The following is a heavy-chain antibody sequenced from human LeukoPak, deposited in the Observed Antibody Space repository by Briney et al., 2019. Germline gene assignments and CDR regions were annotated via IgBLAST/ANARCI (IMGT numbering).Heavy chain of an antibody. D-gene: IGHD6-13*01. CDR3: AKDVRGEAAAQDY. V-gene: IGHV3-30*18. Sequence: GRSLRLSCVASGFTFTSYGMHWVRQAPGKGPEWVAVIRFDGSKTYYADSVKGRFTISRDTSKNTLYLQMNSLRPEDTAVYYCAKDVRGEAAAQDYWGQGTLVTVSS. CDR2: IRFDGSKT. J-gene: IGHJ4*02. CDR1: GFTFTSYG.